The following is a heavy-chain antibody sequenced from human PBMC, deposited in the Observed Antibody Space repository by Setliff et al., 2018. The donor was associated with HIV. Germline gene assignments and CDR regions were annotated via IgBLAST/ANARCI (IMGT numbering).Heavy chain of an antibody. D-gene: IGHD3-9*01. Sequence: PGGSLRLSCAASGFTFSNYVINWVRQAPGKGLEWISGISGSGVNSYYPDSVKGRFTISRDNSKDTAYLQMNSLRAEDTAVYYCAKTSNTGYLFCSDYWGQGTLVTVSS. J-gene: IGHJ4*02. CDR2: ISGSGVNS. CDR1: GFTFSNYV. V-gene: IGHV3-23*01. CDR3: AKTSNTGYLFCSDY.